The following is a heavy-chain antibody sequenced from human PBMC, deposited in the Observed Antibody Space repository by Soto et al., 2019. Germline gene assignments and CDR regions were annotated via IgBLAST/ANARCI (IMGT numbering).Heavy chain of an antibody. Sequence: SETLSLTCTVSGGSISSYYWSWIRQPPGKGLEWIGYIYYSGSTNYNPSLKSRVTISVETSKNQFSLKLSSVTAADTAVYYCASSNYDFWSGYSMDVWGKGTTVTVPS. CDR3: ASSNYDFWSGYSMDV. CDR2: IYYSGST. V-gene: IGHV4-59*08. D-gene: IGHD3-3*01. J-gene: IGHJ6*03. CDR1: GGSISSYY.